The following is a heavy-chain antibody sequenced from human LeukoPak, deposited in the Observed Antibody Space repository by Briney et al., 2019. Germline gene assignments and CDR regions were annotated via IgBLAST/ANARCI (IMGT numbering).Heavy chain of an antibody. J-gene: IGHJ4*02. CDR2: ISGNGDST. CDR3: AKDLGGSGSNGDY. Sequence: GGSLRLSCAASGFTFSSYAMSWVRQAPGKGLEWVSTISGNGDSTYYADSVKGRFIISRDNSKNTLYLQMNSLRAEDTAVYYCAKDLGGSGSNGDYWGQGTLVTVSS. CDR1: GFTFSSYA. V-gene: IGHV3-23*01. D-gene: IGHD3-10*01.